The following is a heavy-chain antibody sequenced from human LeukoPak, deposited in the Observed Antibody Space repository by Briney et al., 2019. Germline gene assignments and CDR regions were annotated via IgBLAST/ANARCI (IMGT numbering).Heavy chain of an antibody. CDR1: GFTFTSSA. D-gene: IGHD1-14*01. Sequence: SVKVSCKASGFTFTSSAMQWVGQARGQRLEWIGWIVVGSGNRNYAQKFQERVSITRDMSTGTAYMELSSLRSEDTAVYFCAAGTSGRPEYFQHWGQGTLVTVSS. CDR2: IVVGSGNR. CDR3: AAGTSGRPEYFQH. V-gene: IGHV1-58*02. J-gene: IGHJ1*01.